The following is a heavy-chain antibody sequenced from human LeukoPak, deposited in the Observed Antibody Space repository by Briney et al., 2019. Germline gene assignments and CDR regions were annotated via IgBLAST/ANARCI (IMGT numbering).Heavy chain of an antibody. J-gene: IGHJ5*02. Sequence: PSETLSLTCTVSGGSISSYYWSWIRQPAGQGLEWIGYIHDSGSTKYNPSLKSRVTMSVDTSRNHLSLKLTSVTAADTAVYYCARGRSGGDWFDPWGQGTLVTVSS. V-gene: IGHV4-59*01. CDR1: GGSISSYY. CDR2: IHDSGST. CDR3: ARGRSGGDWFDP. D-gene: IGHD3-10*01.